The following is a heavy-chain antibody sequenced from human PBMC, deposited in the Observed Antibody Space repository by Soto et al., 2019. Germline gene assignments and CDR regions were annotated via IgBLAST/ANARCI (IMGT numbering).Heavy chain of an antibody. J-gene: IGHJ6*02. CDR3: ARALIQLWPHYYYGMDV. D-gene: IGHD5-18*01. V-gene: IGHV4-30-4*01. CDR2: IYYSGNT. Sequence: QVQLQESGPGLVKPSQTLSLTCTVSAGSISSGDYYWSWIRQPPGKGLEWIGYIYYSGNTYYNPSLKSRVNILVDTSKNQFSLRVSFVTAADKAVYYCARALIQLWPHYYYGMDVWGQGPTVTVSS. CDR1: AGSISSGDYY.